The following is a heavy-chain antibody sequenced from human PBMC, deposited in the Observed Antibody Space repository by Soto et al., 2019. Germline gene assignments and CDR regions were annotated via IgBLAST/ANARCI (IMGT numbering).Heavy chain of an antibody. CDR1: GFSLSTSGVG. Sequence: QITLKESGPTLVKPTQTLTLTCTFSGFSLSTSGVGVGWIRQPPGKALEWLALIYWDDDKRYSPSLKSRLTITKDTSKHQVVLTMTNMDPVDTATYYCAHRGYSGYDLGYFDYWGQGTLVTVSS. CDR2: IYWDDDK. D-gene: IGHD5-12*01. J-gene: IGHJ4*02. V-gene: IGHV2-5*02. CDR3: AHRGYSGYDLGYFDY.